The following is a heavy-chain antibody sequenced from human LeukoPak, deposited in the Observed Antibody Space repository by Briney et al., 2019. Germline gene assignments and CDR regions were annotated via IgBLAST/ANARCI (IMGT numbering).Heavy chain of an antibody. Sequence: ASVKVSCKAFGYTFTSNYMHWVRQAPGQGPEGRGVISPSGGSTTYAQKFQGRVTLTRDMSTSTDYLELSSLRSEDTAVYYCARDNSVGDNAWWFDPWGQGTLVTVSS. CDR3: ARDNSVGDNAWWFDP. CDR1: GYTFTSNY. CDR2: ISPSGGST. D-gene: IGHD1-26*01. V-gene: IGHV1-46*01. J-gene: IGHJ5*02.